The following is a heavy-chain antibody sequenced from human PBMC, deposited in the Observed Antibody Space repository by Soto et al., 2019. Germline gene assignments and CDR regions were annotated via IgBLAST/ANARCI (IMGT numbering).Heavy chain of an antibody. Sequence: GGSLRLSCAASGFTFSSYGMHWVRQAPGKGLEWVAVIWYDGSNKYYADSVKGRFTISRDNSKNTLYLQMNSLRAEDTAVYYCARDRKQWFGESLDAFDIWGQGTMVTVSS. CDR3: ARDRKQWFGESLDAFDI. D-gene: IGHD3-10*01. J-gene: IGHJ3*02. CDR1: GFTFSSYG. CDR2: IWYDGSNK. V-gene: IGHV3-33*01.